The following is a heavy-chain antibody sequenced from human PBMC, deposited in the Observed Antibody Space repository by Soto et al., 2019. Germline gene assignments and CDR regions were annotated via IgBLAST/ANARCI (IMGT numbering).Heavy chain of an antibody. D-gene: IGHD3-3*01. CDR1: AFSFSTYS. Sequence: LRLSCAASAFSFSTYSMNWVRQAPGKGLEWVSSIDSSSSYIDYADSVEGRFTISRDNAKNSLYLQMNSLRAEDTAVYYCARDLAYYDFWSGPQNYYYYGMDVWGQGTTVTVS. CDR2: IDSSSSYI. CDR3: ARDLAYYDFWSGPQNYYYYGMDV. V-gene: IGHV3-21*01. J-gene: IGHJ6*02.